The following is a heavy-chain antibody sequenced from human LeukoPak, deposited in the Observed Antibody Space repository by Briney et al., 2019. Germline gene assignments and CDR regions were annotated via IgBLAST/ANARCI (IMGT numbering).Heavy chain of an antibody. D-gene: IGHD6-6*01. CDR2: ISGSGGST. CDR3: AKLSIAVFTPDDC. Sequence: QSGGSLRLSCAASGFTFSSYAMSWVRQAPGKGLEWVSAISGSGGSTYYADSVKGRFTISRDNSKNTLYLQMNSLRAEDTAVYYCAKLSIAVFTPDDCWGQGTLVTVSS. V-gene: IGHV3-23*01. J-gene: IGHJ4*02. CDR1: GFTFSSYA.